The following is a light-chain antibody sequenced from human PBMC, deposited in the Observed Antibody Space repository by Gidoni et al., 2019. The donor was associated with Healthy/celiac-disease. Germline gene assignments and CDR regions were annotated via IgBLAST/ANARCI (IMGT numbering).Light chain of an antibody. CDR2: GAS. Sequence: EIVMTQSPATLSVYPGERATLSCRDSQSVSSNLAWDQQKPGQAPRLLIYGASTRATGIPARFSGSVSGTEFTLTISSLQSEDFAVYYCQQYNNWPPLTFGGXTKVEIK. CDR3: QQYNNWPPLT. J-gene: IGKJ4*01. V-gene: IGKV3-15*01. CDR1: QSVSSN.